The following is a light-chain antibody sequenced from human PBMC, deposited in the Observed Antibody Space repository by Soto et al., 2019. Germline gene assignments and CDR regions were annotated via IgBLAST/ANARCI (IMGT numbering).Light chain of an antibody. CDR2: DAS. V-gene: IGLV2-14*01. Sequence: QSALTQPASVSGSPGQSITISCTGTRSDVGGFNFVSWYQQHPGKAPKVIIYDASDRPSGVSNRFSGSKSGNTASLTISGLQAEDEADYYCSSYTSISTYVFGNGTKVTVL. CDR3: SSYTSISTYV. J-gene: IGLJ1*01. CDR1: RSDVGGFNF.